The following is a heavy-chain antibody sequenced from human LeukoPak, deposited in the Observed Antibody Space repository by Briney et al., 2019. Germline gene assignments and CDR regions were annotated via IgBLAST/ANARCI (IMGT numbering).Heavy chain of an antibody. V-gene: IGHV4-38-2*01. D-gene: IGHD4-17*01. CDR3: ATVGASHYGDWYFAY. J-gene: IGHJ4*02. CDR1: GSSISSDYY. CDR2: VDPSGST. Sequence: TLSLTCAVSGSSISSDYYWGWIRQPPGKGLEWIGNVDPSGSTYYNPSLKSRATISLDTSKKQFSLKLTSVTAADTAVYYCATVGASHYGDWYFAYWGQGTLVTVSS.